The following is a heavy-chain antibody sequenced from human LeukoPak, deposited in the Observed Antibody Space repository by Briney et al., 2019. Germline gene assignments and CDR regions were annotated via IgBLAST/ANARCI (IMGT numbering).Heavy chain of an antibody. CDR3: ARGPAYSSTHAFDI. CDR2: ISSSSSYI. Sequence: AGGSLRPSCAASGFTFSSYSMNWVRQAPGKGLEWVSSISSSSSYIYYADSVKGRFTISRDNAKNSLYLQMNSLRAEDTAVYYCARGPAYSSTHAFDIWGQGTMVTVSS. D-gene: IGHD6-19*01. V-gene: IGHV3-21*01. CDR1: GFTFSSYS. J-gene: IGHJ3*02.